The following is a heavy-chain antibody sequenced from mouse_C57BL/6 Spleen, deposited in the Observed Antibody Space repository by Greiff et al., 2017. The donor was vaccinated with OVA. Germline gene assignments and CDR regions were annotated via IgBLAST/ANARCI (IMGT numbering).Heavy chain of an antibody. J-gene: IGHJ3*01. D-gene: IGHD2-4*01. CDR1: GYAFSSYW. V-gene: IGHV1-80*01. Sequence: QVQLKESGAELVKPGASVKISCKASGYAFSSYWMNWVKQRPGKGLEWIGQIYPGDGDTNYNGKFKGKATLTADKSSSTAYMQLSSLTSEDSAVYFCLYYDYDGGFAYWGQGTLVTVSA. CDR3: LYYDYDGGFAY. CDR2: IYPGDGDT.